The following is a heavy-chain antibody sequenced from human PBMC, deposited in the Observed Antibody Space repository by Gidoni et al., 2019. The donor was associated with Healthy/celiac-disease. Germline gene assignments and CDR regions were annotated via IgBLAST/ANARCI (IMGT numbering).Heavy chain of an antibody. J-gene: IGHJ6*02. Sequence: EVRLLDSGGGLVQPGGSLRLSFAASGFTFSASWMHWFRQPQGKGLVWVSRINSDGSSTSYADSVKGRFTISRDNAKNTLYMQMNSLRAEDTAVYYCARKWVGDCSSTSCYDTSGYYYGMDVWGQGTTVTVSS. D-gene: IGHD2-2*01. CDR3: ARKWVGDCSSTSCYDTSGYYYGMDV. CDR1: GFTFSASW. V-gene: IGHV3-74*01. CDR2: INSDGSST.